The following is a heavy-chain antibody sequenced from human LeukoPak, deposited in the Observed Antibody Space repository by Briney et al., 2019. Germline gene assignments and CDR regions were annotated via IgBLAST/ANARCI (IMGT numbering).Heavy chain of an antibody. J-gene: IGHJ6*02. CDR2: ISGSGGST. CDR3: ARGCTGGTCPLGGMDV. V-gene: IGHV3-23*01. CDR1: GFTFSSYA. Sequence: GGSLRLSCAASGFTFSSYAMSWVRQAPGKGLEWVSAISGSGGSTYYADSVRGRFTISRDNARNSVYLQMNGLRAEDTAVYYCARGCTGGTCPLGGMDVWGQGTTVTVSS. D-gene: IGHD2-15*01.